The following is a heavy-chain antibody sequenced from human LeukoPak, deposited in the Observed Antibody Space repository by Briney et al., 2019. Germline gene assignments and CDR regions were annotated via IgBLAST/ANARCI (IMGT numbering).Heavy chain of an antibody. J-gene: IGHJ5*02. V-gene: IGHV1-2*02. CDR2: INPNSGGT. Sequence: WASVKVSCKASGYTFTGYYMHWVRQSPGQGLEWMGWINPNSGGTNYAQKFQGRVTMTRDASISTAYMELSRLRSDDTAVYYCATSALRDTAMVWFDPWGQGTLVTVSS. CDR1: GYTFTGYY. CDR3: ATSALRDTAMVWFDP. D-gene: IGHD5-18*01.